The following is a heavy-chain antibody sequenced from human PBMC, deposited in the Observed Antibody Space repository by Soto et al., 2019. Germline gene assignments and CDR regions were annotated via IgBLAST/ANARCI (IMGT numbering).Heavy chain of an antibody. CDR2: MNPNSGNT. V-gene: IGHV1-8*01. D-gene: IGHD3-9*01. CDR3: ARGYYDILTGYYRYGMDV. Sequence: ASVKVSCKASGYTFTSYDINWVRQATGQGLEWMGWMNPNSGNTGYAQKFQGRVTMTRNTSISTAYMELSSLRSEDTAVYYCARGYYDILTGYYRYGMDVWGQGTTVTVSS. CDR1: GYTFTSYD. J-gene: IGHJ6*02.